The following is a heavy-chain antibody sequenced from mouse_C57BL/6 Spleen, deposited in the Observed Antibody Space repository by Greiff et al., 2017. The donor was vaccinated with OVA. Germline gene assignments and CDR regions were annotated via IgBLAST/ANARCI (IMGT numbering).Heavy chain of an antibody. CDR1: GYAFSSYW. V-gene: IGHV1-80*01. CDR3: ARMGHYYGSSGLRYWYFDV. D-gene: IGHD1-1*01. CDR2: IYPGDGDT. J-gene: IGHJ1*03. Sequence: VQLQQSGAELVKPGASVKISCKASGYAFSSYWMNWVKQRPGKGLEWIGQIYPGDGDTNYNGKFKGKATLTADKSSSTAYMQLSSLTSEDSAVYFCARMGHYYGSSGLRYWYFDVWGTGTTVTVSS.